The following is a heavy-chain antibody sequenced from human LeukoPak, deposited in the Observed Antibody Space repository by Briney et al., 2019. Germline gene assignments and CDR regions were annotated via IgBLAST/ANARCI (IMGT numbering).Heavy chain of an antibody. CDR2: INHSGST. CDR1: GGSIRSGGFS. J-gene: IGHJ5*02. D-gene: IGHD2-15*01. Sequence: SETLSLTCAVSGGSIRSGGFSWSWIRQPPGKGLEWIGEINHSGSTNYNPSLKSRVTISVDTSKNQFSLKLSSVTAADTAVYYCARAKRVGLLRSWGQGTLVTVSS. CDR3: ARAKRVGLLRS. V-gene: IGHV4-34*01.